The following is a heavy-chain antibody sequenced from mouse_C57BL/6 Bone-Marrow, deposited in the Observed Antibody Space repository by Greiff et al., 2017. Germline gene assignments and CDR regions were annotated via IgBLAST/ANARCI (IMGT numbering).Heavy chain of an antibody. CDR3: AREGYYYPYDFDD. V-gene: IGHV1-69*01. Sequence: QVQLQQPGAELVMPGASVKLSCKASGYTFTSYWMHWVKQRPGQGLEWIGEIDPSDSYTNYNQKFKGKSTLTVDKSSSTAYMQLSSLTSEDSAVYDGAREGYYYPYDFDDWGQGTTLTVSS. CDR1: GYTFTSYW. D-gene: IGHD1-1*01. J-gene: IGHJ2*01. CDR2: IDPSDSYT.